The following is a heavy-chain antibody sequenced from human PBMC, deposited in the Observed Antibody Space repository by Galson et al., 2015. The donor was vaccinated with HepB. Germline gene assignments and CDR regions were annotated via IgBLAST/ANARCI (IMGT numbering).Heavy chain of an antibody. CDR2: IWYDGSNK. D-gene: IGHD1-26*01. CDR1: GFTFSSYG. Sequence: SLRLSCAASGFTFSSYGMHWVRQAPGKGLEWVAVIWYDGSNKYYADSVKGRFTISRDNSKNTLYLQMNSLRAEDTAVYYCARVRSGSYDYYYYGMDVWGQGTTVTVSS. V-gene: IGHV3-33*08. J-gene: IGHJ6*02. CDR3: ARVRSGSYDYYYYGMDV.